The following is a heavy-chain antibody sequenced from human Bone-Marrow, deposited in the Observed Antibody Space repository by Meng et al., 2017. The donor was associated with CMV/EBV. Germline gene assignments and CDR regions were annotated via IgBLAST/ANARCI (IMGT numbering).Heavy chain of an antibody. D-gene: IGHD3-3*01. CDR2: IKQDGSEK. Sequence: GESLKISCEASGFTFSSYWMSWVRQAPGKGLEWVANIKQDGSEKYYVDSVKGRFTISRDNAKNSLYLQMNSLRAEDTAVYYCAKDSRLVRSLEWLPPLDYWGHGTLVTVSS. CDR3: AKDSRLVRSLEWLPPLDY. CDR1: GFTFSSYW. J-gene: IGHJ4*01. V-gene: IGHV3-7*01.